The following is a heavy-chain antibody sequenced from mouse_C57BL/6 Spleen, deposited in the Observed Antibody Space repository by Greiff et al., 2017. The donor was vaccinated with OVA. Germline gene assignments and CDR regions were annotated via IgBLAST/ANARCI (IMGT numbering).Heavy chain of an antibody. Sequence: QVQLQQSGAELVMPGASVKLSCKASGYTFTDYWMHWVKQRPGQSLEWIGEIDPYDSYTNYNQKFKGKSTLTVDKSSSTAYMQLSSLTSEDSAVYYCARYYYGSSYGYFYVWGTGTTVTVSS. D-gene: IGHD1-1*01. CDR3: ARYYYGSSYGYFYV. CDR2: IDPYDSYT. CDR1: GYTFTDYW. V-gene: IGHV1-69*01. J-gene: IGHJ1*03.